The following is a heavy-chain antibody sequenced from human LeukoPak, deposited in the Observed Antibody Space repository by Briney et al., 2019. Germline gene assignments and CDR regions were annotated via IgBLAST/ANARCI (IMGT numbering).Heavy chain of an antibody. J-gene: IGHJ3*02. D-gene: IGHD3-22*01. V-gene: IGHV3-30*03. CDR2: TSYYGSNE. Sequence: AGGSLRLSCAASGFTFSNFGMHWVRQAPGKGLEWVAVTSYYGSNEYYTDSVKGRFTISRDNAKNSLYLQMNSLRAEDTAVYYCARDLKRRVYYDSSGSDDAFDIWGQGTMVTVSS. CDR1: GFTFSNFG. CDR3: ARDLKRRVYYDSSGSDDAFDI.